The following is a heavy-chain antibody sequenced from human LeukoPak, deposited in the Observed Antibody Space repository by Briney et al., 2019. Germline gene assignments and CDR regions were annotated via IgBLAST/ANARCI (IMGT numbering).Heavy chain of an antibody. D-gene: IGHD3-10*01. J-gene: IGHJ4*02. CDR1: AGSISSSTYY. V-gene: IGHV4-39*01. CDR3: ARHILVWFGEHEPCCFDD. CDR2: INYSGSN. Sequence: THSLTLACTVSAGSISSSTYYWGWLSHPRGKGLEWSGCINYSGSNYYNPSIKSRVTISVDTSKNQFSLKLSPVTPADTAVYYCARHILVWFGEHEPCCFDDWGQGTLVTVSS.